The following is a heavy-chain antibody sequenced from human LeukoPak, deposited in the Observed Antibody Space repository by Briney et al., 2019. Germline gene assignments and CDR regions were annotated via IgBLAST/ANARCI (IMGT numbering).Heavy chain of an antibody. D-gene: IGHD1-7*01. CDR2: FDPEDGET. V-gene: IGHV1-24*01. CDR1: GYTLTELS. Sequence: ASVKVSCKVSGYTLTELSMHWVRQAPGKGLEWMGGFDPEDGETIYAQKFQGRVTMTQDTSTDTAYMELSSLRSEDTAVYYCATEGEGGWNLQGNAFDIWGPGTMVTVSS. J-gene: IGHJ3*02. CDR3: ATEGEGGWNLQGNAFDI.